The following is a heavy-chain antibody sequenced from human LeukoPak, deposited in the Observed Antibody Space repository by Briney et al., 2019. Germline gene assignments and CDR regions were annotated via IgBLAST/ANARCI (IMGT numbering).Heavy chain of an antibody. J-gene: IGHJ4*02. V-gene: IGHV1-46*01. D-gene: IGHD2-15*01. CDR3: AIVVVVAAKGYFDY. CDR2: INPSGGST. Sequence: ASVKVSCKASGYTFTGYYMHWVRQAPGQGLEWMGIINPSGGSTNYAQKFQGRVTMTRNTSTSTLYMELSSLRSEDTAVYYCAIVVVVAAKGYFDYWGQGTLVTVSS. CDR1: GYTFTGYY.